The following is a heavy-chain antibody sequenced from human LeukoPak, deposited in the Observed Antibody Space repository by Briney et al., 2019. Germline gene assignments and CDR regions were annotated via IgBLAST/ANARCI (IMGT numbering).Heavy chain of an antibody. V-gene: IGHV1-69*04. CDR1: GGTFSSYA. CDR2: IIPILGIA. Sequence: SVKVSCKASGGTFSSYAISWVRQSPGQGLEWMGRIIPILGIANYAQKFQGRVTITSDKSTSTAYMELSSVRSEDPAVSYCAGMPDYYDSSGYEGSKDYWGQGTLVTVSS. CDR3: AGMPDYYDSSGYEGSKDY. J-gene: IGHJ4*02. D-gene: IGHD3-22*01.